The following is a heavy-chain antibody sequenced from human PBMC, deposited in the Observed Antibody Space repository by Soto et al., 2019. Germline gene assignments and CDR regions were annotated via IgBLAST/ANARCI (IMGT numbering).Heavy chain of an antibody. CDR1: GQSFSGHS. V-gene: IGHV4-34*01. D-gene: IGHD1-1*01. Sequence: QVQLQQWGAGLVKPSETLSLSCAVYGQSFSGHSWAWIRQPPGKGLEWIGEINESGSTYYNPSLTSRATISTDTSKNQFSLKLSSVSAADTAAYFCARGSGIVALPGELEDVNYDYWGQGTLVNVSS. J-gene: IGHJ4*02. CDR3: ARGSGIVALPGELEDVNYDY. CDR2: INESGST.